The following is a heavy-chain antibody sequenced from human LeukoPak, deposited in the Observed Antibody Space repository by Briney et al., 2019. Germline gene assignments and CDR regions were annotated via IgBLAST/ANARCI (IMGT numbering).Heavy chain of an antibody. Sequence: GASVKVSCKASGYTFTGYYMHWVRQAPGQGLEWMGWINPNSGGTNYAQKFQGRVTMTRDTSISTAYMELSRLRSDDTAVYYCARDEDWSGSYFTPHFDYWGQGTLVTVSS. J-gene: IGHJ4*02. V-gene: IGHV1-2*02. CDR1: GYTFTGYY. CDR3: ARDEDWSGSYFTPHFDY. CDR2: INPNSGGT. D-gene: IGHD1-26*01.